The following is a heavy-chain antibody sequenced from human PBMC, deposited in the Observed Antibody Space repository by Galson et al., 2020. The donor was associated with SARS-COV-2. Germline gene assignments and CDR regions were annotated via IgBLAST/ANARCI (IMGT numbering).Heavy chain of an antibody. Sequence: ASVKVPCTASGYTFTDYYIHWVRQAPGQGLEWMGWINPKSGGTNYAQKFEGRVTMTRDTSITTAYMELSRLRADDTAVYYCARLRYYDVLTGDIVDVWGQGTMVTVSS. CDR2: INPKSGGT. CDR1: GYTFTDYY. V-gene: IGHV1-2*02. J-gene: IGHJ6*02. CDR3: ARLRYYDVLTGDIVDV. D-gene: IGHD3-9*01.